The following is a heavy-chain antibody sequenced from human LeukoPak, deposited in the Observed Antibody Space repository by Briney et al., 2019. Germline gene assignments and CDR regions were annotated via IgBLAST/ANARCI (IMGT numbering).Heavy chain of an antibody. CDR1: GDSVSSNSAA. Sequence: SQTLSLTCAISGDSVSSNSAAWNWIRQSPSRGLEWLGRTYYRSKWYNDYAVSVKSRITINPDTSKNQFSLQLNSVTPEDTAVYYCARAPLAYDFWSGYYRSAYYYMDVWGKGTTVTVSS. V-gene: IGHV6-1*01. CDR3: ARAPLAYDFWSGYYRSAYYYMDV. CDR2: TYYRSKWYN. D-gene: IGHD3-3*01. J-gene: IGHJ6*03.